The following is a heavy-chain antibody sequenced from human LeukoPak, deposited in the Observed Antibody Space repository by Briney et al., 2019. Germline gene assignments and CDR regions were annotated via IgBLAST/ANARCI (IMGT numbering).Heavy chain of an antibody. CDR2: IYSGGSM. J-gene: IGHJ4*02. Sequence: GGSLRLSCEASGFTVSTSYLSWVRQAPGKGLEWVSLIYSGGSMYYADSVKGRFTISRDNAKNSLYLQMNSLRAEDTAVYYCARDPELGISDYWGQGTLVTVSS. V-gene: IGHV3-66*01. D-gene: IGHD7-27*01. CDR3: ARDPELGISDY. CDR1: GFTVSTSY.